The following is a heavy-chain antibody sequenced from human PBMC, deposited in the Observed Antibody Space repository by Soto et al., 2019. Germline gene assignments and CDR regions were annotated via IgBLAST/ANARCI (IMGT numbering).Heavy chain of an antibody. J-gene: IGHJ4*02. CDR1: GGCISSCY. D-gene: IGHD5-18*01. CDR2: IYYSGST. Sequence: WETLPLTCTGSGGCISSCYWSWIRQPPGKGLEWIGYIYYSGSTNYNPSLKSRVTISVDTSKNQFSLKLSSVTAADTAVYYCARDNGYSYGYTLDHWGQGTLVTVS. V-gene: IGHV4-59*01. CDR3: ARDNGYSYGYTLDH.